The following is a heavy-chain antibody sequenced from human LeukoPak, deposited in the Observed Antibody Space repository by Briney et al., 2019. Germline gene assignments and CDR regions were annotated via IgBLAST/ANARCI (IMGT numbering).Heavy chain of an antibody. V-gene: IGHV3-48*03. D-gene: IGHD3-10*02. CDR2: ISSSGSTI. CDR1: GFIFSSYA. CDR3: AELGITMIGGV. Sequence: PGGSLRLSCAASGFIFSSYAMSWVRQAPGKGLEWVSYISSSGSTIYYADSVKGRFTISRDNAKNSLYLQTNSLRAEDTAVYYCAELGITMIGGVWGKGTTVTISS. J-gene: IGHJ6*04.